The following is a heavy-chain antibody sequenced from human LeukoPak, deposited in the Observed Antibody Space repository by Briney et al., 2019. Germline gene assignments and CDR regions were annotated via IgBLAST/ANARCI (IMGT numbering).Heavy chain of an antibody. J-gene: IGHJ4*02. D-gene: IGHD2/OR15-2a*01. CDR1: GGSISSYY. V-gene: IGHV4-59*12. Sequence: PSETLSLTCTVSGGSISSYYWSWIRQPPGKGLEWIGYIYYSGSTNYNPSLKSRVTISVDTSKNQFSLKLSSVTAADTAVYYCAEGLSPYYFDYWGQGTLVTVSS. CDR3: AEGLSPYYFDY. CDR2: IYYSGST.